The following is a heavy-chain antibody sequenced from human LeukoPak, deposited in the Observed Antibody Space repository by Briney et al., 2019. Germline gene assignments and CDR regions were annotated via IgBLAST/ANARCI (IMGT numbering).Heavy chain of an antibody. V-gene: IGHV3-23*01. Sequence: PGGSLRLSCAISGFTFSNYVMSWVRLAPGKGLQWVSTITGSGGGTYYTDSVKGRFTISRDNSKNTLFLQMNSLRAEDAAIYYCAKDSETVLYNFDYWGQGTLVTVSS. CDR1: GFTFSNYV. J-gene: IGHJ4*02. D-gene: IGHD2-21*02. CDR3: AKDSETVLYNFDY. CDR2: ITGSGGGT.